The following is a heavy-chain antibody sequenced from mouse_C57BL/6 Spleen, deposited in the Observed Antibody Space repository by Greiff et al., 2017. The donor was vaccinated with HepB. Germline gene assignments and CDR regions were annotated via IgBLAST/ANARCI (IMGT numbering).Heavy chain of an antibody. CDR1: GFNIKDDY. CDR2: IDPENGDT. D-gene: IGHD1-1*01. J-gene: IGHJ2*01. CDR3: TPDYCGSSYGY. Sequence: EVQLQQSGAELVRPGASVKLSCTASGFNIKDDYMHWVKQRPEQGLEWIGWIDPENGDTEYASKFQGKATITADTSSNTAYLQLSSLTSEDTAVYYCTPDYCGSSYGYWGQGTTLTVSS. V-gene: IGHV14-4*01.